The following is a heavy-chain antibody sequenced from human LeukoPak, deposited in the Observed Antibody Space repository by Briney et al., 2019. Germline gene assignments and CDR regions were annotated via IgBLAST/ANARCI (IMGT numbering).Heavy chain of an antibody. D-gene: IGHD5-18*01. J-gene: IGHJ4*02. Sequence: PSETLSLTCAVYGGSFSGYYWSWIRQPPGKGLEWIGEINHSGSTNYNPSLKSRVTISVDTSKNQFSLKLSSVTAADTAVYYCAREYSYGYRHFDYWGQGTLVTVSS. V-gene: IGHV4-34*01. CDR1: GGSFSGYY. CDR3: AREYSYGYRHFDY. CDR2: INHSGST.